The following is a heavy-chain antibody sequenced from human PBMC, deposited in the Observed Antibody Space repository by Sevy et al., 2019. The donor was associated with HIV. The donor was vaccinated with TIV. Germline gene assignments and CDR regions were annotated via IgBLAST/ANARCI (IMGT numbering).Heavy chain of an antibody. J-gene: IGHJ5*02. V-gene: IGHV3-48*02. CDR2: ISSSSSTI. Sequence: GGSLRLSCAASGFTFSSYSMYWVRQAPGKGLEWVSYISSSSSTIYNADSVKGRCTISRDNAKNSLYLQMNSLRDEETAVYYCAREAYYDILTGSDWFDPWGQGTLVTVSS. D-gene: IGHD3-9*01. CDR1: GFTFSSYS. CDR3: AREAYYDILTGSDWFDP.